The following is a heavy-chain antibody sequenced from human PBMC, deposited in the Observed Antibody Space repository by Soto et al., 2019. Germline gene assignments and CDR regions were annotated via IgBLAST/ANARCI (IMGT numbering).Heavy chain of an antibody. D-gene: IGHD6-13*01. CDR3: AKDRAEQQPHGWFDP. Sequence: GGSLILSCAASGFTFSSYGMHWVRQAPGKGLEWVAVISYDGSNKYYADSVKGRFTISRDNSKNTLYLQMNSLRAEDTAVYYCAKDRAEQQPHGWFDPWGQGTLVTVSS. CDR2: ISYDGSNK. J-gene: IGHJ5*02. CDR1: GFTFSSYG. V-gene: IGHV3-30*18.